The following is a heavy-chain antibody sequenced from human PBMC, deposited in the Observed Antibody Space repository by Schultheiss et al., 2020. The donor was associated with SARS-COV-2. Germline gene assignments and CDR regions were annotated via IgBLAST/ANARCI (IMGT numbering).Heavy chain of an antibody. CDR2: IYTSGTT. D-gene: IGHD3-16*01. Sequence: SETLSLTCTVSGGSISNYYWSWIRQPAGKGLEWIGRIYTSGTTNYNPSLKSRVTMSVDTSKNQFSLKLTSVTAADTAVYYCARDAGLTPTGGRGMDVWGQGTTVTVSS. CDR1: GGSISNYY. J-gene: IGHJ6*02. CDR3: ARDAGLTPTGGRGMDV. V-gene: IGHV4-4*07.